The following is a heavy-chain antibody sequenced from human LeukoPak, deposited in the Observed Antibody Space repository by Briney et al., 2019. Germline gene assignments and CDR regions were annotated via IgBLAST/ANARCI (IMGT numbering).Heavy chain of an antibody. CDR2: INPNSGGT. J-gene: IGHJ6*02. D-gene: IGHD3-9*01. CDR1: GYTFTGYY. CDR3: ARDERYFDWLPTSFYGMDV. V-gene: IGHV1-2*02. Sequence: ASVKVSCKASGYTFTGYYMHWVRQAPGQGLEWMGWINPNSGGTNYAQKFQGRATMTRDTSISTAYMELSRLRSGDTAVYCCARDERYFDWLPTSFYGMDVWGQGTTVTVSS.